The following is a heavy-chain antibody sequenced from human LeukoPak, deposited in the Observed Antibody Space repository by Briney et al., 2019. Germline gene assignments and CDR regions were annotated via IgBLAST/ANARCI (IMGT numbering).Heavy chain of an antibody. D-gene: IGHD3-10*01. CDR1: GFTFSSYG. J-gene: IGHJ4*02. Sequence: PGGSLRLSCAASGFTFSSYGMSWVRQAPGKGLEWVSAISGSGVTTYYADSVKGRFTISRDNSKNTLYLQMNSLRAEDTAVYYCASPYYYASGSFDVWGQGTLVTVSS. CDR2: ISGSGVTT. V-gene: IGHV3-23*01. CDR3: ASPYYYASGSFDV.